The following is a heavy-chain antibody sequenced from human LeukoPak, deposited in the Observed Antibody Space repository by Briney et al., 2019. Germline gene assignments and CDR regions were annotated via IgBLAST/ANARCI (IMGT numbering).Heavy chain of an antibody. Sequence: PGGSLRLSCAASGFTFSNYAMSWVRQAPGKGLEWVSSLSDSGGSTYYADSVKGRFTISRDNSKNTLYLQMNSLRAEDTAVYYCAKERGYGSGSLLDYWGQGTLVTVSS. J-gene: IGHJ4*02. D-gene: IGHD3-10*01. CDR3: AKERGYGSGSLLDY. V-gene: IGHV3-23*01. CDR2: LSDSGGST. CDR1: GFTFSNYA.